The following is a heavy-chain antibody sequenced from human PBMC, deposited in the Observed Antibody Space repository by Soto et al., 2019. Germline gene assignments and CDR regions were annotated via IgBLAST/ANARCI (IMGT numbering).Heavy chain of an antibody. Sequence: ASVKVSCKTSRYTFTRYSIHWVRQAPGQRLEWMGWINAGNGNTKYSQKFQGRVTITADESTSTAYMELSSLRSEDTAVYYCAGGYSYGYADYYYYYGMDVWGQGTTVTVSS. J-gene: IGHJ6*02. CDR1: RYTFTRYS. CDR3: AGGYSYGYADYYYYYGMDV. D-gene: IGHD5-18*01. CDR2: INAGNGNT. V-gene: IGHV1-3*01.